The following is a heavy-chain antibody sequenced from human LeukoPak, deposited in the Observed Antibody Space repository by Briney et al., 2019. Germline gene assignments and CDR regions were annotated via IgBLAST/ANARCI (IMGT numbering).Heavy chain of an antibody. D-gene: IGHD3-22*01. J-gene: IGHJ5*02. CDR2: IYTSGST. V-gene: IGHV4-4*07. CDR1: GGSISSYY. Sequence: SETLSLTCTVSGGSISSYYWSWIRQPAGKGLEWIGRIYTSGSTNYNPSLKSRVTISVDTSKSQFSLKLSSVTAADTAVYYCARLSSTYYYDSSGLDPWGQGTLVTVSS. CDR3: ARLSSTYYYDSSGLDP.